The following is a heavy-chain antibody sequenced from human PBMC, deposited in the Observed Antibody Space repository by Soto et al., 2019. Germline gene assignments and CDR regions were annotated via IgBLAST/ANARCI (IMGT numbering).Heavy chain of an antibody. CDR2: ISSSSSYT. CDR1: GFTFSYYY. CDR3: ARGDTAHYYGMDV. D-gene: IGHD5-18*01. V-gene: IGHV3-11*06. J-gene: IGHJ6*02. Sequence: GGSLRLSCAASGFTFSYYYMSWIRQAPGKGLEWVSYISSSSSYTNYADSVKGRFTISRDNAKNSLYLQMNSLRAEDTAVYYCARGDTAHYYGMDVWGQGTTVTVSS.